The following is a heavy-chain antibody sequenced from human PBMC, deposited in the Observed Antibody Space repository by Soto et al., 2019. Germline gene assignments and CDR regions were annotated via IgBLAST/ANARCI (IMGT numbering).Heavy chain of an antibody. D-gene: IGHD3-10*01. V-gene: IGHV3-23*01. J-gene: IGHJ4*02. CDR1: GFTFSSYA. CDR2: ISGSGGST. CDR3: AKDSRLHGELFAR. Sequence: EVQLLESGGGLVQPGGSLRLSCAASGFTFSSYAMSWVRQAPGKGLEWVSAISGSGGSTYYEDSVKGRFTITRDKSKNTLYLQINSLRAEDTAVYYGAKDSRLHGELFARWGQGTLVTVPS.